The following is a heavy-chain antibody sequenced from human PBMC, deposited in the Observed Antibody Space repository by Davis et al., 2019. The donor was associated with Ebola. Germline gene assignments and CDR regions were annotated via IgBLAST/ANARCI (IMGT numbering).Heavy chain of an antibody. CDR1: GFTLISYD. V-gene: IGHV3-23*01. CDR3: ARYCHYTDCSYFDC. J-gene: IGHJ4*02. CDR2: NEDHT. D-gene: IGHD2-15*01. Sequence: GESLKTSCAASGFTLISYDMSWVRQVPGKGLERVSTNEDHTHYSDSVKGRFTISRDNSKNTLYLQMNSLRAEDTATYYCARYCHYTDCSYFDCWGQGTMVAVSS.